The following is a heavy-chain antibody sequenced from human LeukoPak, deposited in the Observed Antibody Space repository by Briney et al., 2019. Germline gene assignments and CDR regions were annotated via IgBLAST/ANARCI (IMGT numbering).Heavy chain of an antibody. V-gene: IGHV3-23*01. CDR2: ISGSGGST. CDR1: GFTFSSYA. J-gene: IGHJ3*02. D-gene: IGHD4-23*01. Sequence: AGSLRLSCAASGFTFSSYAMSWVRQAPGKGLEWVSAISGSGGSTYYADSVKGRFTISRDNSKNTLYLQMNSLRAEDTAVYYCAKGYFDDYGGNLGAFDIWGQGTMVTVSS. CDR3: AKGYFDDYGGNLGAFDI.